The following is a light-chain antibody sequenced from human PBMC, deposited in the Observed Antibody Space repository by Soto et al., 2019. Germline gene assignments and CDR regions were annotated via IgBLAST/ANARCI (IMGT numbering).Light chain of an antibody. J-gene: IGKJ4*01. V-gene: IGKV3-20*01. Sequence: EIVLTQSPGTLSLSPGERATLSCRASQSVSSSYLAWYQQKPGQAPRLLIYGASSRATGIPDRFSGSGSGTDFTLTISRLEPEDFAVYYCPDTFGSGTKVEIK. CDR2: GAS. CDR1: QSVSSSY. CDR3: PDT.